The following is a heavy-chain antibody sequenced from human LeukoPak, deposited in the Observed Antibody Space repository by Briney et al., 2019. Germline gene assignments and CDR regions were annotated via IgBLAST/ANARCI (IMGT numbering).Heavy chain of an antibody. CDR1: GGSISSSSYY. J-gene: IGHJ6*04. Sequence: SETLSLTCTVSGGSISSSSYYWGWIRQPPGKGLEWIGSIYYSGSTYYNPSLKSRVTISVDTSKNQFSLKLSSVTAADTAVYYCARGHTAMVGILHVWGKGTTVTVPS. V-gene: IGHV4-39*07. CDR3: ARGHTAMVGILHV. D-gene: IGHD5-18*01. CDR2: IYYSGST.